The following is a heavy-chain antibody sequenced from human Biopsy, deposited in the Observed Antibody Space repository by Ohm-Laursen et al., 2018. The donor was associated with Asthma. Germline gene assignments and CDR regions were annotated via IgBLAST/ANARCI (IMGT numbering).Heavy chain of an antibody. D-gene: IGHD2-8*01. CDR3: ASGPQWSGLDI. CDR2: IPQGGAT. CDR1: RGPFRGYA. V-gene: IGHV4-34*01. Sequence: SETLSLTCALNRGPFRGYAWAWIRQPPGKGLEWIGEIPQGGATTVNPSLKIRVTISMDPSKNQLYLSLRDLSVADTAVYYFASGPQWSGLDIWGQGTTVTVSS. J-gene: IGHJ6*02.